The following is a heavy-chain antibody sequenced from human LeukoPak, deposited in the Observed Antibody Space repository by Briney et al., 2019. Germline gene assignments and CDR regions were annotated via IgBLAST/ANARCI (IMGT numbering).Heavy chain of an antibody. D-gene: IGHD3-9*01. J-gene: IGHJ4*02. V-gene: IGHV3-64*01. Sequence: PGGSLRLSCAASGFTFSSYAMHWVRQAPGKGLEYVSAISSNGGSTYYANSVKGRFTISRDNSKNTLYLQMGSLRAEDMAVYYCARDLGRYFDWLSVDYWGQGTLVTVSS. CDR3: ARDLGRYFDWLSVDY. CDR1: GFTFSSYA. CDR2: ISSNGGST.